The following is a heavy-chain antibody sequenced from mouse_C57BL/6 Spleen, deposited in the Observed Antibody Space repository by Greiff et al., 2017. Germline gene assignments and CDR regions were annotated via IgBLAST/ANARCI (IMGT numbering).Heavy chain of an antibody. D-gene: IGHD4-1*01. J-gene: IGHJ2*01. V-gene: IGHV5-17*01. CDR1: GFTFSDDG. CDR2: ISSGSSTI. CDR3: ARLGRKDYYLDY. Sequence: EVQLVESGGGLVKPGGSLKLSCAASGFTFSDDGMHWVRQAPEKGLEWVAYISSGSSTIYYADTVKGRFTISRDNAKNTLFLQMTSLRSDDTAMYYCARLGRKDYYLDYWGQGTTLTVSS.